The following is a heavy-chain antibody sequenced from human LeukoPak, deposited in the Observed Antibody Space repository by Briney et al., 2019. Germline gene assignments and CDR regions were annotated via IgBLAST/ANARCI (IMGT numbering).Heavy chain of an antibody. J-gene: IGHJ6*03. CDR3: ARDGFEDIVVVVAAYSGALSRYYYMDV. D-gene: IGHD2-15*01. Sequence: ASVKVSCKASGYTFTSYYMHWVRQAPGQGLEWMGIINPSGGSTSYAQKFQGRVTMTRDMSTSTVYMELNSLRAEDTAVYYCARDGFEDIVVVVAAYSGALSRYYYMDVWGKGTTVTISS. CDR2: INPSGGST. CDR1: GYTFTSYY. V-gene: IGHV1-46*01.